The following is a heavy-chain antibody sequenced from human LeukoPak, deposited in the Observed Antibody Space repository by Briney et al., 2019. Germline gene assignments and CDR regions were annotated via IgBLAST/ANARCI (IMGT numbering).Heavy chain of an antibody. D-gene: IGHD2-2*01. CDR2: IYYSGST. CDR1: GGSISSYY. CDR3: AREYIVVVPAAISSRSAFDI. J-gene: IGHJ3*02. V-gene: IGHV4-59*12. Sequence: SETLSLTCTVSGGSISSYYWSWIRQPPGKGLEWIGYIYYSGSTNYNPSLKSRVTISVDTSKNQFSLKLSSVTAADTAVYYCAREYIVVVPAAISSRSAFDIWGQGTMVTVSS.